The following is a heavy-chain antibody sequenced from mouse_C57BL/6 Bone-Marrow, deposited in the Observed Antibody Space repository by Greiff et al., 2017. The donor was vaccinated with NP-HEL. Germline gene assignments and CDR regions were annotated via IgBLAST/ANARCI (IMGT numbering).Heavy chain of an antibody. J-gene: IGHJ2*01. Sequence: QVQLQQSGAELVRPGASVKLSCKASGYTFTDYYINWVKQRPGPGLEWIARIYPGSGNTYYNEKFKGKATLTAEKSSSTAYMQLSSLTSEDSAVYFCARTNYYGSRGYFDYWGQGTTLTVSS. CDR1: GYTFTDYY. CDR3: ARTNYYGSRGYFDY. D-gene: IGHD1-1*01. V-gene: IGHV1-76*01. CDR2: IYPGSGNT.